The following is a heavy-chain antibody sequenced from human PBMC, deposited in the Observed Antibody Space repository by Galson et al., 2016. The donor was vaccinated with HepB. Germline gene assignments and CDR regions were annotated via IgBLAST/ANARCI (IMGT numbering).Heavy chain of an antibody. Sequence: QSGAEVKKPGESLKISCKGSGYRFTTYWIGWVRQMPGKGLEWMGIIYPGDSETNYSPSFQGQVTISVDKSISTVYLQWSSLKASDTAMYYCARLSIELGKNYYYSGLDVWGQGTTVTVSS. CDR2: IYPGDSET. J-gene: IGHJ6*02. V-gene: IGHV5-51*01. CDR1: GYRFTTYW. CDR3: ARLSIELGKNYYYSGLDV. D-gene: IGHD1-26*01.